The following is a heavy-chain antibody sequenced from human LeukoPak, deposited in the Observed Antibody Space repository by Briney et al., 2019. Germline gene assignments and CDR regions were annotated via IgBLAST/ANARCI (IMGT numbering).Heavy chain of an antibody. Sequence: SETLSLTCTVSGGSISSSSYYWGWIRQPPGKGLEWIGTIYYSGSTYYNPSLKSRVTISIDTSKNQFSLKLSSVTAVDTAVYYCARDQGSGWYRIGNFDYWGQGTLVTVSS. V-gene: IGHV4-39*07. CDR1: GGSISSSSYY. J-gene: IGHJ4*02. CDR3: ARDQGSGWYRIGNFDY. D-gene: IGHD6-19*01. CDR2: IYYSGST.